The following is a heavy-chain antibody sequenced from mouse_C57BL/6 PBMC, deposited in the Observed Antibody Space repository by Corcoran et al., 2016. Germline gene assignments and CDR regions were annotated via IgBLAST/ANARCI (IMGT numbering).Heavy chain of an antibody. V-gene: IGHV1-75*01. CDR2: IFPGSGST. CDR3: AREGYGSSYGWYFDV. D-gene: IGHD1-1*01. CDR1: GYTFTDYY. Sequence: QVQLQQSGPELVKPGASVKISCKASGYTFTDYYINWVTQRPGQGLEWIGWIFPGSGSTYYNEKFKGKATLTVDKSSSTAYMLLSSLTSEDSAVYFGAREGYGSSYGWYFDVWGTGTTVTVSS. J-gene: IGHJ1*03.